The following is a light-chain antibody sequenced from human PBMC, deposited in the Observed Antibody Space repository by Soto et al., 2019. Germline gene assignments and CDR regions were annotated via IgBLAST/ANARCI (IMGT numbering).Light chain of an antibody. V-gene: IGKV3-20*01. Sequence: EIVLTQSPGTLSLSPGERATLSCRASQSVSSSYLAWYQQKPGQAPRLLIYGASSKATGIPDRFSGSGSGTDFTLTISRLEPEDFEVDYFQQYGSSSPWTFGQGTKVEIK. CDR2: GAS. CDR3: QQYGSSSPWT. J-gene: IGKJ1*01. CDR1: QSVSSSY.